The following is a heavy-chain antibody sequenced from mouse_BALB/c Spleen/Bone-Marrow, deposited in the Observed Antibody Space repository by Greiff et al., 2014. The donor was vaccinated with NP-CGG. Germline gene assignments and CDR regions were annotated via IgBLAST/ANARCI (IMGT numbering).Heavy chain of an antibody. CDR1: GFNIKYSY. J-gene: IGHJ3*01. V-gene: IGHV14-3*02. Sequence: EVKLVESGAELVKPGASVKLSCTTSGFNIKYSYLHWVKQRPEQGLNWIGRIDPAKGNTNYDPKFQGKATITADTSSNTAYLQLSSLTSEDTAVYFCARNYPFAYWGQGTLVTVSA. CDR2: IDPAKGNT. CDR3: ARNYPFAY. D-gene: IGHD2-1*01.